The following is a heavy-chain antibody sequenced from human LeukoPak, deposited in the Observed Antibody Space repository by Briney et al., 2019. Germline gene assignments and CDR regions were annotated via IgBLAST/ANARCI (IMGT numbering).Heavy chain of an antibody. Sequence: GGSQRLSCAASGFTFSRYGMHWVRQAPGKGLEWVAVIWYGGSNKDYADSVRGRFTISRDNSKNTLNLQMHSLRAEDTAVYYCAAAAAQGPFDYWGQGTLVTVSS. CDR1: GFTFSRYG. D-gene: IGHD6-13*01. V-gene: IGHV3-33*08. CDR3: AAAAAQGPFDY. J-gene: IGHJ4*02. CDR2: IWYGGSNK.